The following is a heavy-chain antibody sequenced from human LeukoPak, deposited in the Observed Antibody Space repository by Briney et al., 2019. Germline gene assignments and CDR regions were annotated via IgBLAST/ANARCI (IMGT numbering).Heavy chain of an antibody. CDR3: ARSGSNWSCDS. D-gene: IGHD6-13*01. J-gene: IGHJ4*02. Sequence: ASVRVSCKASGYAFPHYGVQWVRQAPGQTLEWMGWINAGNGDDTKYSQKFQARLTMTTDTSATTVYMELNSLRSEDTAVYYCARSGSNWSCDSWGQGTLVTVSS. CDR2: INAGNGDDT. V-gene: IGHV1-3*01. CDR1: GYAFPHYG.